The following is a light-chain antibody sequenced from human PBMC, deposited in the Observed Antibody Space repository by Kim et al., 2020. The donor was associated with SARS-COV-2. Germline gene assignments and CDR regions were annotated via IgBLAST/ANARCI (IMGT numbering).Light chain of an antibody. CDR3: SAWDSSLSAWV. CDR2: RNN. V-gene: IGLV10-54*01. J-gene: IGLJ3*02. CDR1: SNNCGNQG. Sequence: RKTPTRACTGNSNNCGNQGAAWLQQHQGHPPKLLSYRNNNRPSGISERLSASRSGDTASLTITGLQPEDEADYYCSAWDSSLSAWVFGGGTQLTVL.